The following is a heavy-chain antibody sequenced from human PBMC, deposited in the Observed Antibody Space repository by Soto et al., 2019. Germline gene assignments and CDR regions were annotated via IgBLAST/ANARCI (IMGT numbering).Heavy chain of an antibody. V-gene: IGHV3-23*01. CDR1: GFTFSDYA. Sequence: VGSLRLSCLASGFTFSDYAMTWVRHVPGRGLEWVASLDGAGGSTYYADSVRGRFTISRDNSQNTLFLQMKRLTVDDTAIYYCAAPRDEYGSGVSWFTYGMDIWGQGTTVTVSS. J-gene: IGHJ6*02. CDR2: LDGAGGST. D-gene: IGHD3-10*01. CDR3: AAPRDEYGSGVSWFTYGMDI.